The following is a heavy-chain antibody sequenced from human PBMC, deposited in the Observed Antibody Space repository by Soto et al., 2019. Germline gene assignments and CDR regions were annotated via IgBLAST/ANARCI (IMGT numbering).Heavy chain of an antibody. J-gene: IGHJ4*02. CDR1: GCTFSNYC. Sequence: PGGSLRLCCTASGCTFSNYCMIWVRQASGKGLEWVSSIGSSSSFRYYADSVKGRFTISRDNAKNSLYLQMNSLRAEDTAVYYCXRGPCYYDSSGYPDFWGQGTLVTVSS. CDR3: XRGPCYYDSSGYPDF. V-gene: IGHV3-21*01. D-gene: IGHD3-22*01. CDR2: IGSSSSFR.